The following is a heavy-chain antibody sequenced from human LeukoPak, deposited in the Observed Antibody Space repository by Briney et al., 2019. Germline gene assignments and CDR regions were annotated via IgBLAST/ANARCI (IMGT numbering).Heavy chain of an antibody. Sequence: SETLSLTCTVSGGSISSYYWSWIRQPAGKGLEWIGRIYTSGSTNYNPSLKSRVTMSVDTSKNQFSLKLSSVTAADTAVYYCARVDSSGYHEPFDYWGQGTVVTVSS. D-gene: IGHD3-22*01. V-gene: IGHV4-4*07. CDR1: GGSISSYY. J-gene: IGHJ4*02. CDR3: ARVDSSGYHEPFDY. CDR2: IYTSGST.